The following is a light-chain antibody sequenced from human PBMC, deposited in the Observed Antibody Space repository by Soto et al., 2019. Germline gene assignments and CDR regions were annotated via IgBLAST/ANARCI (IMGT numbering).Light chain of an antibody. Sequence: LVFAQCPATLSLSPGYLAAPSCRASQSVSSYLAWYQQKPGQAPRLLIYDASNMDTGIPARFSGSGSGTDFTLTISSLEPEDFAVYYCQQRSNWPLTFGGGTKVDIK. CDR3: QQRSNWPLT. CDR1: QSVSSY. J-gene: IGKJ4*01. V-gene: IGKV3-11*01. CDR2: DAS.